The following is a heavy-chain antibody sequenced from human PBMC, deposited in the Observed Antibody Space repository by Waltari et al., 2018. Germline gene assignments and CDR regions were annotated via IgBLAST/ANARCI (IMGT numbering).Heavy chain of an antibody. CDR2: IYYSGST. J-gene: IGHJ6*02. V-gene: IGHV4-59*11. CDR1: GGSISSHY. D-gene: IGHD5-12*01. CDR3: ARGLGYGMDV. Sequence: QVQLQESGPGLVKPSETLSLTCTVSGGSISSHYWSWIRQPPGKGLEWIGYIYYSGSTNYNPSLKSRVTISVDTSKNQFSLKLSSVTAADTAVYYCARGLGYGMDVWGQGTTVTVSS.